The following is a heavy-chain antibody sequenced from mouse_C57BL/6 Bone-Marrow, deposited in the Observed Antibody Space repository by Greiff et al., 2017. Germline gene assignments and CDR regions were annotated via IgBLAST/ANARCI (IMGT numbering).Heavy chain of an antibody. J-gene: IGHJ2*01. V-gene: IGHV14-4*01. D-gene: IGHD1-1*01. Sequence: EVQLQQSGAELVRPGASVKLSCTASGFNIKDDYMHWVKQRPEQGLEGIGWIDPENGDTEYASKFQGKATITADTASNTAYLQLSSLTSEDTAVYYCTTVVHYWGQGTTLTGAS. CDR3: TTVVHY. CDR2: IDPENGDT. CDR1: GFNIKDDY.